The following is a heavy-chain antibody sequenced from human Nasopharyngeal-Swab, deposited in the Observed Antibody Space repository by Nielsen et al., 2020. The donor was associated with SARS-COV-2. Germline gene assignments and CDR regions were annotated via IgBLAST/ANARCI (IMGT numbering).Heavy chain of an antibody. V-gene: IGHV3-66*01. J-gene: IGHJ4*02. CDR3: ASPGYCSSTSCPGI. D-gene: IGHD2-2*01. CDR1: GFTFSSYA. CDR2: IYSGGST. Sequence: GESLKISCAASGFTFSSYAMSWVRQAPGKGLEWVSVIYSGGSTYYADSVKGRFTISRDNSKNTLYLQMNSLRAEDTAVYYCASPGYCSSTSCPGIWGQGTLVTVSS.